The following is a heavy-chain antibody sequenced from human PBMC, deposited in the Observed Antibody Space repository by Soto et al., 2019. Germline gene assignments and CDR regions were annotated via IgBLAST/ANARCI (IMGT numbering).Heavy chain of an antibody. D-gene: IGHD2-2*01. V-gene: IGHV4-59*08. Sequence: PSDTLSLTCTVSGGSISIYYWSWIRQPPGKGLGWIGYIYYSGSTNYNPSLKSRVTISVDTSKNQFSLKLSSVTAADTAVYYCARQGGYCSSTSCYVGGILYMDVWGKGTTVTVSS. CDR2: IYYSGST. CDR1: GGSISIYY. J-gene: IGHJ6*03. CDR3: ARQGGYCSSTSCYVGGILYMDV.